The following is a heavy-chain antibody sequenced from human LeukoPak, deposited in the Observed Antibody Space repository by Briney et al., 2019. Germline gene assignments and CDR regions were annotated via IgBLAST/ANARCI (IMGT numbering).Heavy chain of an antibody. Sequence: SVNVSFKASGGTFSSYAISWVRQAPGQGLEWMGGIIPIFGTANYAQKFQGRVTITADESTSTAYMELSSLRSEDTAVYYCARDRAIGDYYDSSGPLGWFDPWGQGTLVTVSS. J-gene: IGHJ5*02. CDR3: ARDRAIGDYYDSSGPLGWFDP. D-gene: IGHD3-22*01. CDR2: IIPIFGTA. V-gene: IGHV1-69*01. CDR1: GGTFSSYA.